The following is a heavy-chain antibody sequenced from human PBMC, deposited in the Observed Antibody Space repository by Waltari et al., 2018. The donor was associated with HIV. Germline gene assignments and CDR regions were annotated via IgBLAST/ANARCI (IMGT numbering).Heavy chain of an antibody. J-gene: IGHJ4*02. V-gene: IGHV1-69*01. CDR1: GGSFSTFA. CDR3: VRGSRSVTGPFDY. CDR2: IIPVFKTP. Sequence: QVQLVQSGTEVKQPGSSVQVSCKASGGSFSTFATSWVRQVPGQGLEWMGGIIPVFKTPHYAQRFKGKVTITADDSTSTAHLELSSLRFEDTAVYYCVRGSRSVTGPFDYWGQGTLVTVSP. D-gene: IGHD2-8*02.